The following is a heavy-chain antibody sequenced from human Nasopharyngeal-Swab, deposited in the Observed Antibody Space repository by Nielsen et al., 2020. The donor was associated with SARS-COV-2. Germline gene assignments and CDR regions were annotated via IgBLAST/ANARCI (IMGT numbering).Heavy chain of an antibody. D-gene: IGHD1-26*01. Sequence: GESLKISCKGSGYTFTSYWISWVRQMPGKGLGWMGRIDPSDSYTNYNPSFQGHVTISVDKSISTAYLQWSSLKASDTAMYYCARGRPSSGSSAYYYYGMDVWGQGTTVTVSS. CDR3: ARGRPSSGSSAYYYYGMDV. CDR1: GYTFTSYW. J-gene: IGHJ6*02. CDR2: IDPSDSYT. V-gene: IGHV5-10-1*01.